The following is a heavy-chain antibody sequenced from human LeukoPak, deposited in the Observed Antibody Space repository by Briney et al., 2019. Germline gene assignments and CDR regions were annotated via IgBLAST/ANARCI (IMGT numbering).Heavy chain of an antibody. CDR1: GFAVSSNY. J-gene: IGHJ4*02. Sequence: GGSLRLSCVASGFAVSSNYMSWVRQAPGKGLEWVSLIYSGGSTSYAGSVKGRFTISRDNSKNTLHLQMNSLRAEDTAVYYCAGVVTLITYWGQGTLVTVSS. D-gene: IGHD3-22*01. CDR3: AGVVTLITY. CDR2: IYSGGST. V-gene: IGHV3-66*01.